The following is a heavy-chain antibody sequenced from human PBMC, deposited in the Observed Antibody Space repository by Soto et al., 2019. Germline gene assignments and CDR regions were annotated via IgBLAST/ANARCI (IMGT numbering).Heavy chain of an antibody. CDR2: ISGSGGST. D-gene: IGHD2-15*01. CDR3: AKDGYCSGGSCSKPSDY. Sequence: EVQLLESGGGLVQPGGSLRLSCAASGFTFSSYAMSWVRQAPGKGLEWVSAISGSGGSTYYADSVKGRFTISRDNSKNTRYLQRNSLRAEDTAVYYCAKDGYCSGGSCSKPSDYWGQGTLVTVSS. J-gene: IGHJ4*02. V-gene: IGHV3-23*01. CDR1: GFTFSSYA.